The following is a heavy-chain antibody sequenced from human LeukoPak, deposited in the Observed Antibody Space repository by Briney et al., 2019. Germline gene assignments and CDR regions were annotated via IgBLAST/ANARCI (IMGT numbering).Heavy chain of an antibody. D-gene: IGHD3-9*01. Sequence: ASVKLSCKASGYTFTGYYMHGLRQAPGQGLEWMGWINPISGGTNYAQKFQGRVTMTRDTSISTAYMDLYRLTSDDTAVYYCARSVLTAYLINDYWGQGTLVTVSS. V-gene: IGHV1-2*02. CDR1: GYTFTGYY. CDR2: INPISGGT. CDR3: ARSVLTAYLINDY. J-gene: IGHJ4*02.